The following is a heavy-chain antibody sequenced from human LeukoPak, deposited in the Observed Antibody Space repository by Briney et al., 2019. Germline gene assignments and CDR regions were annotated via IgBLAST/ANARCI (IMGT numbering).Heavy chain of an antibody. Sequence: PGGSLRLSCAASRFTFSSYAMHWVRQAPGKGLEWVAVISYDGSNKYYADSVKGRFTISRDNSKNTLYLQMNSLRAEDTAVYYCARSIVVVTPTDYWGQGTLVTVSS. V-gene: IGHV3-30*04. J-gene: IGHJ4*02. D-gene: IGHD2-21*02. CDR2: ISYDGSNK. CDR3: ARSIVVVTPTDY. CDR1: RFTFSSYA.